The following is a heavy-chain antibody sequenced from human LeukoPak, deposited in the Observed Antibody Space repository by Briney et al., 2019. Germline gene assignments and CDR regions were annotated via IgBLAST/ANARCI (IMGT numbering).Heavy chain of an antibody. V-gene: IGHV1-2*02. CDR1: GYTFTDLY. D-gene: IGHD5-24*01. CDR3: AREESVATIYYYYYAMDV. J-gene: IGHJ6*02. CDR2: ISPNSGGT. Sequence: ASAKVSCKASGYTFTDLYILWVRQAPGQGLEWMGWISPNSGGTNYAQKFQGRLTMTRDTSITTAYLELTRLISDDTAVYYCAREESVATIYYYYYAMDVWGQGTTVTVSS.